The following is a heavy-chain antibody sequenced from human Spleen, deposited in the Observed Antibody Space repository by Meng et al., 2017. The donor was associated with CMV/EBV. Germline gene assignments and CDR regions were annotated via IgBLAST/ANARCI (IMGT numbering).Heavy chain of an antibody. V-gene: IGHV4-39*01. D-gene: IGHD2-2*01. CDR1: IRLTTAP. Sequence: IRLTTAPSGWLRQPPGKWLEWIGRVYYRVGPSYHPSLKSRLPISVDTSTNQFSLKLRSVTAADTAVYYCARGGRYCTTTSCWWLDPWGQGTLVTVSS. J-gene: IGHJ5*02. CDR3: ARGGRYCTTTSCWWLDP. CDR2: VYYRVGP.